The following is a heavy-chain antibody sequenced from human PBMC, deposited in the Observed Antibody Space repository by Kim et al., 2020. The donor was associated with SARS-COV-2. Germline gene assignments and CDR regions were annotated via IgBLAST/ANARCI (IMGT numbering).Heavy chain of an antibody. CDR3: AKGLRVTMVRGVLHYFDY. V-gene: IGHV3-9*01. CDR1: GFTFDDYA. D-gene: IGHD3-10*01. J-gene: IGHJ4*02. Sequence: GGSLRLSCAASGFTFDDYAMHWVRQAPGKGLEWVSGISWNSGSIGYADSVKGRLTISRDNAKNSLYLQMNRLRAEDTALYYCAKGLRVTMVRGVLHYFDYWGQGTLVTVSS. CDR2: ISWNSGSI.